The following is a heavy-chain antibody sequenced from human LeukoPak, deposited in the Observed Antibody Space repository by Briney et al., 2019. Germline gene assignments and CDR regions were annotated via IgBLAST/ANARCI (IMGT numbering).Heavy chain of an antibody. V-gene: IGHV3-23*01. CDR3: AKDTYSAKISLWGD. D-gene: IGHD3-16*01. Sequence: PGGSLRLSCAASGFTFSSYAMSWVRQAPGKGPEWVSAISGSGGSTYYADSVKGRFTVSRNNSKNTLYLQMNSLRAEDTAVFYCAKDTYSAKISLWGDWGQGTLVTVPS. J-gene: IGHJ4*02. CDR1: GFTFSSYA. CDR2: ISGSGGST.